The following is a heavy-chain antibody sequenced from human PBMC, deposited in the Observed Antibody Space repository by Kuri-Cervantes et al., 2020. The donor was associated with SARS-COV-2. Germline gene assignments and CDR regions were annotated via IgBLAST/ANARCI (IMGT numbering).Heavy chain of an antibody. Sequence: LSLTCAASGFTVSSNYMSWVRQAPGKGLEWVSVIYSGGGTYYADSVKGRFTISRDNSKNTLYLQMNSLRAEDTAVYYCARERGGFWSGYPDYWGQGTLVTVSS. CDR1: GFTVSSNY. CDR2: IYSGGGT. J-gene: IGHJ4*02. D-gene: IGHD3-3*01. CDR3: ARERGGFWSGYPDY. V-gene: IGHV3-66*02.